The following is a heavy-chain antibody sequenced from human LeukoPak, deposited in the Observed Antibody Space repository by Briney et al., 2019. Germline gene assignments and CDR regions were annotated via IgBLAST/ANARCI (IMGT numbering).Heavy chain of an antibody. J-gene: IGHJ4*02. V-gene: IGHV1-69*04. CDR2: IIPILGIA. CDR3: AREEVDDYVWGSYRYSFDY. CDR1: GGTFSSYA. D-gene: IGHD3-16*02. Sequence: ASVKVSCKASGGTFSSYAISWVRQAPGQGLEWMGRIIPILGIANYAQKFQGRVTITADKSTSTAYMELSSLRSEDMAVYYCAREEVDDYVWGSYRYSFDYWGQGTLVTVSS.